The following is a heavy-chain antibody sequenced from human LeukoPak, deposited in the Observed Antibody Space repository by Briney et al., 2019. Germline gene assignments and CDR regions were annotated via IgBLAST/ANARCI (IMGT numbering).Heavy chain of an antibody. V-gene: IGHV1-69*13. Sequence: SVKVSCKASGGTFSSYAISWVRQAPGQGLEWMGGIIPIFGTANYAQKFQGRVTITADESTSTAYMELSSLRSEDTAVYYCAAVPTVTPDSDAFDIWGQGTMVTVSS. CDR2: IIPIFGTA. D-gene: IGHD4-17*01. CDR3: AAVPTVTPDSDAFDI. J-gene: IGHJ3*02. CDR1: GGTFSSYA.